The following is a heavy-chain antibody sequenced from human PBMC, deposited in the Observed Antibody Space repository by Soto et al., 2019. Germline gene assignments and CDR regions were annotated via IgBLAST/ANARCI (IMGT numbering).Heavy chain of an antibody. Sequence: QVQLQESGPGLVKPSETLSLTCTVSGGSISSYYWSWIRQPPGKGLEWIGYIYNSGGTNYNPSLKRRVTISVDTSKDQFSLKLSSVTAADTAVYYCARRYGYSFDYWGQGTLVTVSS. D-gene: IGHD1-1*01. J-gene: IGHJ4*02. CDR2: IYNSGGT. CDR1: GGSISSYY. V-gene: IGHV4-59*08. CDR3: ARRYGYSFDY.